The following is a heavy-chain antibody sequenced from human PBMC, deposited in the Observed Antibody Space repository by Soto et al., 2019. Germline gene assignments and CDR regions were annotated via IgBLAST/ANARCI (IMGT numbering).Heavy chain of an antibody. CDR2: IYYSGST. Sequence: SETLSLTCTVSGGFIISDYWIWIRQPPGQGLEWIGYIYYSGSTNYHPSLRSRVTISLDTSKKQFSLKLSSVTAADTAVYYCAKGVPGIAVAGTGYFQHWGQGTLVTVSS. D-gene: IGHD6-19*01. J-gene: IGHJ1*01. CDR3: AKGVPGIAVAGTGYFQH. CDR1: GGFIISDY. V-gene: IGHV4-59*01.